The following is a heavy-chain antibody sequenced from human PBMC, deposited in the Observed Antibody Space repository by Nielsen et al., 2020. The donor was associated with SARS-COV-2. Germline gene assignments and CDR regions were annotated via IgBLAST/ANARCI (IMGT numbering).Heavy chain of an antibody. CDR1: GFTFGTYD. J-gene: IGHJ6*02. Sequence: GESLKISCSASGFTFGTYDMHWVRQTPGDGLQWVSAIGTVADTHYADSVKGRFTISRDDAKNTLYLQMNNVRAGDTAVYYCVREIREVEFTSHYYYGLDVWGQGTTVTVSS. V-gene: IGHV3-13*04. D-gene: IGHD1-1*01. CDR2: IGTVADT. CDR3: VREIREVEFTSHYYYGLDV.